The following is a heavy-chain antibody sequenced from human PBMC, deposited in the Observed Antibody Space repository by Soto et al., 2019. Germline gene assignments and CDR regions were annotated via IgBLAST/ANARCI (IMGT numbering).Heavy chain of an antibody. V-gene: IGHV4-39*01. CDR1: GGSISSSSYY. Sequence: QLQLQESGPGLVKPSETLSLTCTVSGGSISSSSYYWGWIRQPPGKGLEWIGSIYYSGSTYYNPSLKSRVTISVDTSKNQFSLKLRSVTAADTAVYYCASSYSSGGQYYYYGMDVWGQGTTVTVSS. D-gene: IGHD6-19*01. CDR3: ASSYSSGGQYYYYGMDV. J-gene: IGHJ6*02. CDR2: IYYSGST.